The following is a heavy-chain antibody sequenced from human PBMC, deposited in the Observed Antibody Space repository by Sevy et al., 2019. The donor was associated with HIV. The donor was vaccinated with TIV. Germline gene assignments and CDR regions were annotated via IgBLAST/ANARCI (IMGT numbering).Heavy chain of an antibody. D-gene: IGHD1-26*01. Sequence: SETLSLTCTVSGGSISSSSYYWGWIRQPPGKGLEWIGSIYYSGSTYYNPSLKSRVTISVDTSKNQFSLKLSSVTTADTAVYYCAPQGWELLRWFDPWGQGTLVTVSS. CDR3: APQGWELLRWFDP. CDR2: IYYSGST. CDR1: GGSISSSSYY. V-gene: IGHV4-39*01. J-gene: IGHJ5*02.